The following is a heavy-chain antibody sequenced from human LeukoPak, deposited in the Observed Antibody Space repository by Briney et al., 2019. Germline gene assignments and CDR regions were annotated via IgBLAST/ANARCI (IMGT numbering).Heavy chain of an antibody. J-gene: IGHJ4*02. CDR3: ARDLVSGAPDYFDS. CDR1: GFTFISYD. CDR2: MSSDGSIK. Sequence: GGSLRLSCAASGFTFISYDIHWGRQAPGKGLQWVAVMSSDGSIKIYTDSVKGRFTISRDNSKNTLYLEMNSLRVDDTAVYYCARDLVSGAPDYFDSWGQGTLVTVSS. D-gene: IGHD1-26*01. V-gene: IGHV3-30-3*01.